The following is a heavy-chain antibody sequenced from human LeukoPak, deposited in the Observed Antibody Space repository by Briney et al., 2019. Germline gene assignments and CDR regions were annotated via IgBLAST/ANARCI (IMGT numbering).Heavy chain of an antibody. CDR1: GFTFSSYA. D-gene: IGHD2-15*01. J-gene: IGHJ4*02. Sequence: GGSLRLSCAASGFTFSSYAMSWVRQALGKGLEWVPAISGSGGSTYYADSVKGRFTISRDNSKNTLYLQMNSLRAEDTAVYYCAKVVDCSGGSCYFDYWGQGTLVTVSS. V-gene: IGHV3-23*01. CDR2: ISGSGGST. CDR3: AKVVDCSGGSCYFDY.